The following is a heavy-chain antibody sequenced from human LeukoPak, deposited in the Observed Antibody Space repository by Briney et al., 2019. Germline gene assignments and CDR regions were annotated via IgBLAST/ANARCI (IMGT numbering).Heavy chain of an antibody. CDR2: IKSDGSST. CDR3: ARARGLDY. V-gene: IGHV3-74*01. CDR1: GITLSTYW. J-gene: IGHJ4*02. Sequence: GGSLRLSCAASGITLSTYWMHWVRQAPGKGLVWVSLIKSDGSSTSYADSVKGRFTISRDNAKNSLYLQMNSLRAEDTAVYYCARARGLDYWGQGTLVTVSS.